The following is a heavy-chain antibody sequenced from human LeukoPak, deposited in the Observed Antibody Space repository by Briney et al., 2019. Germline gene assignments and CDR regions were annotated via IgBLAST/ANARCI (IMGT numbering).Heavy chain of an antibody. CDR2: ISSDGNRK. CDR1: GFTFSTHA. J-gene: IGHJ4*02. Sequence: PGRSLRLSCAASGFTFSTHAMHWVRQAPGKGLEWVPFISSDGNRKYYSDSVKGRFPISRDNSKNTLYLQMSSLRPEDTAVYYCARDMRDKYTADYWGQGALVTVSS. D-gene: IGHD1-1*01. V-gene: IGHV3-30*15. CDR3: ARDMRDKYTADY.